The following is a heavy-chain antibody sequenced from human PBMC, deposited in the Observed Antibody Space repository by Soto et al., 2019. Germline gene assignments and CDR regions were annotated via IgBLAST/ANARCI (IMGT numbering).Heavy chain of an antibody. D-gene: IGHD6-13*01. Sequence: VQSGAEVKEPGASVKVSCKASGYTFINYYIHWVRQAPGQGLEWMAIINPMGGSTNYAQEFQGRVTLTSDTSTSTVYMELSSLRFEDTALFYCARDLAAGDLWGQGTLVTVSS. CDR1: GYTFINYY. V-gene: IGHV1-46*01. CDR2: INPMGGST. J-gene: IGHJ5*02. CDR3: ARDLAAGDL.